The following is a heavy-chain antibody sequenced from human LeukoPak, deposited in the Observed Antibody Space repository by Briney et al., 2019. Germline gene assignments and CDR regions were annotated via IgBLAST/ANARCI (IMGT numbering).Heavy chain of an antibody. J-gene: IGHJ6*02. V-gene: IGHV3-30-3*01. D-gene: IGHD2-15*01. CDR3: ARDGIVVVVAATPGVYGMDV. CDR1: GFTFSSYA. Sequence: GGSLRLSCAASGFTFSSYAMHWVRQAPGKGLEWVAVISYDGSNKYYADSVKGRFTIPRDNSKNTLYLQMNSLRAEDTAVYYCARDGIVVVVAATPGVYGMDVWGQGTTVTVSS. CDR2: ISYDGSNK.